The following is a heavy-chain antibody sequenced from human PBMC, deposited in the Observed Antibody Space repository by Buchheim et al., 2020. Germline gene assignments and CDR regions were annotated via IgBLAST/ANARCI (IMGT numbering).Heavy chain of an antibody. V-gene: IGHV4-31*03. J-gene: IGHJ4*02. CDR1: GGSISSGGYY. CDR3: ARDGGRGYSYGGGSIFDY. CDR2: IYYSGST. D-gene: IGHD5-18*01. Sequence: QVQLQESGPGLVKPSQTLSLTCTVSGGSISSGGYYWSWIRQHPGKGLEWIGYIYYSGSTYYTPSLKSRVTLSVDTSQNPFSLKLSSVTAADTAVYYCARDGGRGYSYGGGSIFDYWGQGTL.